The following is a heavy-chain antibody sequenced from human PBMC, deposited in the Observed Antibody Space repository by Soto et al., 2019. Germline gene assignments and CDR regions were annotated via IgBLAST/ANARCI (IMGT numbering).Heavy chain of an antibody. V-gene: IGHV3-30-3*01. CDR1: GFTFSSYA. CDR3: ARDRGIQLNYYYYGMDV. D-gene: IGHD5-18*01. CDR2: ISYDGSNK. Sequence: GGSLRLSCAASGFTFSSYAMHWVRQAPGKGLEWVAVISYDGSNKYYADSVKGRSTISRDNSKNTLYLQMNSLRAEDTAVYYCARDRGIQLNYYYYGMDVWGQGTTVTVSS. J-gene: IGHJ6*02.